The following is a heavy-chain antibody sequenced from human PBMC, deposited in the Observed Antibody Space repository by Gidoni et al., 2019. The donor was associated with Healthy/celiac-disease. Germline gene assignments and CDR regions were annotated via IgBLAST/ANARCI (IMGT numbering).Heavy chain of an antibody. CDR1: GGSFSGYY. CDR2: INHSGST. V-gene: IGHV4-34*01. J-gene: IGHJ4*02. Sequence: QVQLQQWGAGLLKPSETLSLTCAVYGGSFSGYYWSWIRQPPGKGLEWIGEINHSGSTNYNPSLKSRVTISVDTSKNQFSLKLSSVTAADTAVYYCARSVDCSGGSCYSSFDYWGQGTLVTVSS. D-gene: IGHD2-15*01. CDR3: ARSVDCSGGSCYSSFDY.